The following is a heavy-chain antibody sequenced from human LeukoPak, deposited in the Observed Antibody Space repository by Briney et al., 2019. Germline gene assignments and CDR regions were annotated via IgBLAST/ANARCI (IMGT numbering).Heavy chain of an antibody. J-gene: IGHJ5*02. CDR2: IIPIFGTA. V-gene: IGHV1-69*13. D-gene: IGHD2-2*01. Sequence: ASVKVSCKASGGTFSSYAISWVRQAPGQGLEWMGGIIPIFGTANYAQKFQGRVTITADESTSTAYMELRSLRSEDTAVYYCASQRFGCSSTSCYRLNWFDPWGQGTLVTVSS. CDR1: GGTFSSYA. CDR3: ASQRFGCSSTSCYRLNWFDP.